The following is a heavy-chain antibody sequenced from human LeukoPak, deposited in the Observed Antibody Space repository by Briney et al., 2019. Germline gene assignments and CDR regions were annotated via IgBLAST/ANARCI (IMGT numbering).Heavy chain of an antibody. CDR2: VKQDGSEK. J-gene: IGHJ4*02. V-gene: IGHV3-7*01. CDR3: ASTLVGAVARRDH. Sequence: GGSLRLSCAASGFTFSSYWMSWVRQAPGKGLEWVVNVKQDGSEKYYVDSVKGRFTISRDNAKNSLYLQMNSLRAEDTAVYYCASTLVGAVARRDHWGRGTLVTVSS. D-gene: IGHD6-19*01. CDR1: GFTFSSYW.